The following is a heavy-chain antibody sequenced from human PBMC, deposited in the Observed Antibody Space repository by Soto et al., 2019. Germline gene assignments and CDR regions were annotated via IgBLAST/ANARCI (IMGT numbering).Heavy chain of an antibody. Sequence: QVQLVQSGAEVKKPGASVKVSCKASGYTFTSYGISWVRQAPGQGLEWMGWISAYNGNTNYAQKLQGRVTMTTDTSPSTADMELRSLRSDDTAVYYCARGEYYDILTGYRYLNWFDPWGQGTLVTVSS. V-gene: IGHV1-18*01. CDR2: ISAYNGNT. CDR3: ARGEYYDILTGYRYLNWFDP. J-gene: IGHJ5*02. D-gene: IGHD3-9*01. CDR1: GYTFTSYG.